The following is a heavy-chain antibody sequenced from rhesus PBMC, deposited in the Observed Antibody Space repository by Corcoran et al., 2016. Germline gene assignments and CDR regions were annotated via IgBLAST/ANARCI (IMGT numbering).Heavy chain of an antibody. CDR2: IYGSSWST. V-gene: IGHV4-76*01. CDR1: GGSISEAYD. J-gene: IGHJ4*01. Sequence: QVQLQESGPGLVMPSETLSLTCAVSGGSISEAYDWSWVRQPPGKGREWIGYIYGSSWSTNSTPSLKKRVSISKDTSKNQFSLKLTSVTAADTAVYFCARRGSFYPFDSWGQGVLVTVSS. D-gene: IGHD2-27*01. CDR3: ARRGSFYPFDS.